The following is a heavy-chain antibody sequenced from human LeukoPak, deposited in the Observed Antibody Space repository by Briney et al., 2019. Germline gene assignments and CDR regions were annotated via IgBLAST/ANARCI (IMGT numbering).Heavy chain of an antibody. D-gene: IGHD3-22*01. V-gene: IGHV3-74*01. CDR1: GFDFRTYW. Sequence: GGSLRLSCADSGFDFRTYWMHWVRQAPGKGLMWVSRINSDGTGTYADSVKGRFTISRDNANNMLYLQMNSLTADDTAVYYCTKDARTCHSSGCWKPSDYWGQGALVTVSS. J-gene: IGHJ4*02. CDR3: TKDARTCHSSGCWKPSDY. CDR2: INSDGTGT.